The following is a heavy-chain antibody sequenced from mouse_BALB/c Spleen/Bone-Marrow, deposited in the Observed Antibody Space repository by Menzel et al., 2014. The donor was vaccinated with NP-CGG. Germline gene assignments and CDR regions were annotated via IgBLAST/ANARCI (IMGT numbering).Heavy chain of an antibody. CDR3: ARSFTTVVATPFDY. V-gene: IGHV2-6-7*01. CDR2: IWDDGST. J-gene: IGHJ2*01. CDR1: GFSLTGYG. D-gene: IGHD1-1*01. Sequence: VKLMESGPGLVAPSQSLSITCTVSGFSLTGYGVNWVRQPPGKGLEWLGMIWDDGSTDYNSVLKSRLNISKDNSKSQVFLKMNSLQTDDTARYYCARSFTTVVATPFDYWGQGTTLTVSS.